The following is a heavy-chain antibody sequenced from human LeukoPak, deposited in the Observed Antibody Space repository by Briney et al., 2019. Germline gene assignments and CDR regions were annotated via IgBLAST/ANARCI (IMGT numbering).Heavy chain of an antibody. CDR2: ISAYNGNT. Sequence: GASVKVSCKASGDTFTSYGIIWVRQAPGQGLEWMGWISAYNGNTNYAQKLQGRATMTTDTSTSTAYMELRSLRSDDTAVYYCARDSVAGSNYFDYWGQGTLVTVSS. J-gene: IGHJ4*02. V-gene: IGHV1-18*01. D-gene: IGHD6-19*01. CDR3: ARDSVAGSNYFDY. CDR1: GDTFTSYG.